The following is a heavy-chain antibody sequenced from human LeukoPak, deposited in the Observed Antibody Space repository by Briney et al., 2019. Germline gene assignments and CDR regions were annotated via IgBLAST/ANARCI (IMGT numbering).Heavy chain of an antibody. CDR3: ARLFGGVTTFDY. CDR2: IKQDGSEK. J-gene: IGHJ4*02. Sequence: GGSLRLSCAASGFTFSSYWLTWVRQAPGKGLEWVANIKQDGSEKFYVDSVKGRFTISRDSAKNSLYPQMNSLRAEDTAVYYCARLFGGVTTFDYWGQGALVTVSS. CDR1: GFTFSSYW. D-gene: IGHD2-8*02. V-gene: IGHV3-7*01.